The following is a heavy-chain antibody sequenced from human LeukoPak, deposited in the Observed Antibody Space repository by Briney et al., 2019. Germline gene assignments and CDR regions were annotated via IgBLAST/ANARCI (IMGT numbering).Heavy chain of an antibody. Sequence: SETLSLTCAVYGGSFSGYYWSWIRQPPGKGLEWIGEINRSGSTNYNPSLKSRVTISVDTSKNQFSLKLSSVTAADTAVYYCARGVPYDSSSWYGRDDAFDIWGQGTMVTVSS. D-gene: IGHD6-13*01. CDR2: INRSGST. CDR3: ARGVPYDSSSWYGRDDAFDI. V-gene: IGHV4-34*01. J-gene: IGHJ3*02. CDR1: GGSFSGYY.